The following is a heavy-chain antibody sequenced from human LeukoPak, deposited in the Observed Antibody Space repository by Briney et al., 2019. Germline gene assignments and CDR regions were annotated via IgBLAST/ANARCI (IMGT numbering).Heavy chain of an antibody. V-gene: IGHV1-46*01. CDR2: INPSGGST. CDR1: GYTFTSYY. Sequence: ASVKVSCKASGYTFTSYYMHWVRQAPGQGLEWMGIINPSGGSTSYAQKSQGRVTMTRDTSTSTVYMELSSLRSEDTAVYYCAREPQGGDSSGYYGFDYWGQGTLVTVSS. CDR3: AREPQGGDSSGYYGFDY. J-gene: IGHJ4*02. D-gene: IGHD3-22*01.